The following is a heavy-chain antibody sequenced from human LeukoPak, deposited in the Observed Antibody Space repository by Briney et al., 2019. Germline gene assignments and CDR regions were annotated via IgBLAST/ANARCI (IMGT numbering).Heavy chain of an antibody. V-gene: IGHV3-7*01. CDR3: ARDYRGYSYGFDY. Sequence: GGSLRLSCVASGFTFSSYWMSWVRQAPGKGLEWVANIKQDGSEKYYVDSVKGRFTISRDNAKNSLYLQMNSLRAEDTAVYYCARDYRGYSYGFDYWGQGTLVTVSS. CDR2: IKQDGSEK. CDR1: GFTFSSYW. D-gene: IGHD5-18*01. J-gene: IGHJ4*02.